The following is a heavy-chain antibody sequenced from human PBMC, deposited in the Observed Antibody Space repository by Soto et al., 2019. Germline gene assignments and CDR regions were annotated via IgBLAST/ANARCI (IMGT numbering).Heavy chain of an antibody. Sequence: PSETLSLTCTVSGGSISSSSYYWGWIRQPPGKGLEWIGSIYYSGSTYYNPSLKSRVTISVDTSKNQFSLKLSSVTAADTAVYYCAVREYYYYGMDVWRQGTTVTVSS. J-gene: IGHJ6*02. D-gene: IGHD1-26*01. CDR3: AVREYYYYGMDV. CDR2: IYYSGST. V-gene: IGHV4-39*01. CDR1: GGSISSSSYY.